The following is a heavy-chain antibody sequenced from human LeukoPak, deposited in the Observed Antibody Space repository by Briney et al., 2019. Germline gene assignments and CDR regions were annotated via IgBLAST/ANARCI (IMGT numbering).Heavy chain of an antibody. CDR3: ARVPAAAGYYFDY. CDR2: IYYSGST. V-gene: IGHV4-61*01. Sequence: SETLSLTCTVSGGSVSSGSYYWSWIRQPPGKGLEWIGYIYYSGSTNYNPSLKSRVTISVDTSKNQFPLKLSSVTAADTAVYYCARVPAAAGYYFDYWGQGTLVTVSS. J-gene: IGHJ4*02. D-gene: IGHD6-13*01. CDR1: GGSVSSGSYY.